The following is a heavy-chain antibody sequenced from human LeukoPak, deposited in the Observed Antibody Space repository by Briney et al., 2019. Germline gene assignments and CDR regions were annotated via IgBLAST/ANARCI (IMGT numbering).Heavy chain of an antibody. V-gene: IGHV3-13*04. Sequence: GGSLRLSCASSEFTFINYDMHLVRQPTGKGLEWVSGIDTAGCTYYARSVKGRFTISRENAKNSLSLQMNSLRAGDTAVYYCARRRYGLGSYSDAFDIWGQGTMVTVSS. D-gene: IGHD3-10*01. CDR1: EFTFINYD. CDR2: IDTAGCT. J-gene: IGHJ3*02. CDR3: ARRRYGLGSYSDAFDI.